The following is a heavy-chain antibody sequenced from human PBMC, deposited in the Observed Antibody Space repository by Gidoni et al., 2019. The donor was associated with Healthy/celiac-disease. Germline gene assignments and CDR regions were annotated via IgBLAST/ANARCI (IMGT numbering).Heavy chain of an antibody. V-gene: IGHV4-39*01. Sequence: QLQLQESGPGLVKPSETLSLTCTVSGGSISSSSYYWGWIRQPPGKGLEWIGSIYYSGSTYYNPSLKSRVTISVDTSKNQFSLKLSSVTAADTAVYYCARQDIVVVVAATAGWFDPWGQGTLVTVSS. J-gene: IGHJ5*02. D-gene: IGHD2-15*01. CDR1: GGSISSSSYY. CDR3: ARQDIVVVVAATAGWFDP. CDR2: IYYSGST.